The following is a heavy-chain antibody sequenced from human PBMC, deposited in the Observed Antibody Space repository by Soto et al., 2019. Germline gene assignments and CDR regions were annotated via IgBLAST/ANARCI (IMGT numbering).Heavy chain of an antibody. Sequence: GGSLRLSCAAPGFTFSDVWMSWVRQAPGKGPEWVGLIKKKADGGTTEYAAPLKGRFTISRDDSKNTVYLQMSSLRTEDTAVYYCRTQWLDWGQGTLVTVSS. J-gene: IGHJ4*02. V-gene: IGHV3-15*01. CDR2: IKKKADGGTT. CDR1: GFTFSDVW. D-gene: IGHD6-19*01. CDR3: RTQWLD.